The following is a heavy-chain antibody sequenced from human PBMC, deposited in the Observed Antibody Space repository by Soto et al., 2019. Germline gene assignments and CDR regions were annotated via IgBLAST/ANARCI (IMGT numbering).Heavy chain of an antibody. D-gene: IGHD4-17*01. Sequence: QVQLVQSGAVVKKPGASVKVSCKASGYTFTSYGISWVRQAPGQGLEWMGWISAYNGNTNYAQKLQGRVTMTTDTSTSTAYMELRSLRSDDTAVYYCARVYTTVVTKSDAFDIWGQGTMVTVSS. CDR3: ARVYTTVVTKSDAFDI. CDR2: ISAYNGNT. V-gene: IGHV1-18*01. CDR1: GYTFTSYG. J-gene: IGHJ3*02.